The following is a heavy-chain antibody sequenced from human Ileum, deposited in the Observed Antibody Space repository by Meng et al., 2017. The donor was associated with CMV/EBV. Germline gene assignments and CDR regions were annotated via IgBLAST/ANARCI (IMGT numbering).Heavy chain of an antibody. Sequence: QVQLVQSGAVVNKPGAAVKVSCKTSGYTFRNYKIHWVPLAPGQGLEWMGWINSGNDDTKYSEQFQGRVTFTSDTSATTVSMELSSLRSEDTAVYYCARGRNSFWSDSWGQGTLVTVSS. D-gene: IGHD6-13*01. CDR2: INSGNDDT. V-gene: IGHV1-3*01. J-gene: IGHJ5*01. CDR3: ARGRNSFWSDS. CDR1: GYTFRNYK.